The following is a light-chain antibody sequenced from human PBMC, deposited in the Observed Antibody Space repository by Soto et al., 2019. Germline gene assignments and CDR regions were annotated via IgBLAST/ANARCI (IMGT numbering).Light chain of an antibody. V-gene: IGKV3-20*01. J-gene: IGKJ3*01. CDR3: QQYCSSLWT. CDR2: GAS. CDR1: QSVSSSY. Sequence: EIVLTQSPGTLSLSPGERATLSCRASQSVSSSYLAWYQQKPGQAPRLLIYGASSRATGIPDRFSGSGSGTDLTLTISRLEPADFAVYYCQQYCSSLWTFGPGTKVDIK.